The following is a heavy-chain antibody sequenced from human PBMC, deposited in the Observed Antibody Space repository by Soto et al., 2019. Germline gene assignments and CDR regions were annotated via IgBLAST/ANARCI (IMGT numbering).Heavy chain of an antibody. CDR1: GGSISSGGYY. D-gene: IGHD2-15*01. CDR2: IYYSGST. CDR3: ARDRECSGGTCYNYFDY. Sequence: QVQLQESGPGLVKPSQTLSLTCTVSGGSISSGGYYWSWIRQHPGKGLEWIGYIYYSGSTYYNPSRKSRVTISVDTSKNQFSLKLSSVTAADTAVYYCARDRECSGGTCYNYFDYWGQGTLVTVSS. J-gene: IGHJ4*02. V-gene: IGHV4-31*03.